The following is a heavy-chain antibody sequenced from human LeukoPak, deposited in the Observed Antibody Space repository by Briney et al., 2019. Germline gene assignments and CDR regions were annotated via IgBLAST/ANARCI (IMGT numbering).Heavy chain of an antibody. CDR2: IYPGDSDT. CDR1: GHSFTSYW. J-gene: IGHJ6*02. Sequence: GESLKISCKGSGHSFTSYWIGWVRQMPGKGLEWMGIIYPGDSDTRYSPSFQGQVTISADKSISTAYLQWSSLKASDTAMYYCARHPAHHYYDSSGYYRRYYYYGMDVWGQGTTVTVSS. V-gene: IGHV5-51*01. D-gene: IGHD3-22*01. CDR3: ARHPAHHYYDSSGYYRRYYYYGMDV.